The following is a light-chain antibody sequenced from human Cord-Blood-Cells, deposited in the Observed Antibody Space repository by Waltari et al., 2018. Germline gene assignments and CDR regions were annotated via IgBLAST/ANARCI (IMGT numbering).Light chain of an antibody. CDR1: ALPKQY. J-gene: IGLJ3*02. CDR2: KDS. CDR3: QSADSSGTWV. Sequence: ELTQPPSVSVSPGQTARITCSGDALPKQYAYWYQQKPGQAPVLVIYKDSERPSGIPERFSGSSSGTTVTLTISGVQAEDEADYYCQSADSSGTWVFGGGTKLTVI. V-gene: IGLV3-25*02.